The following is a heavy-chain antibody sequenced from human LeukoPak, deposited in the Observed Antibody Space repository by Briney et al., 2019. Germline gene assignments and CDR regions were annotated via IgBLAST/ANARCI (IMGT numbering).Heavy chain of an antibody. D-gene: IGHD3-16*02. V-gene: IGHV4-59*01. J-gene: IGHJ3*02. CDR2: LYYSGST. Sequence: SETLSLTCTVSGGSISSYYWSWIRQPPGKGLDWIGYLYYSGSTNYNPSLKSRVTISVDTSKNQFSLKPSSVTAADTAVYYCARGRYDYVWGSYRFDAFDIWGQGTMVTVSS. CDR1: GGSISSYY. CDR3: ARGRYDYVWGSYRFDAFDI.